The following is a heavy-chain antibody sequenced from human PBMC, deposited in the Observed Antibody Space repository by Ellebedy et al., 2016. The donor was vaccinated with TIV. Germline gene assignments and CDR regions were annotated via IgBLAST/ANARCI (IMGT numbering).Heavy chain of an antibody. CDR2: VYYSGST. D-gene: IGHD2-15*01. CDR1: GGSISTYY. V-gene: IGHV4-59*01. Sequence: SETLSLTCTVSGGSISTYYWSWIRQPPGKGLEWIGYVYYSGSTNYSPSLKSRVTISVDTSKNQLSLKLTSVTAADTAVYYCARFRCSGGSCYIYYFDYWGQGTLVTVSS. CDR3: ARFRCSGGSCYIYYFDY. J-gene: IGHJ4*02.